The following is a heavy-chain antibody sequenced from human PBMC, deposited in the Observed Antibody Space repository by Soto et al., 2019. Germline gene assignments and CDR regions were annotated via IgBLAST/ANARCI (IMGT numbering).Heavy chain of an antibody. Sequence: EVQLVESGGDLVQPGGSLRLFCAASGFTVSSNYMSWVRQAPGKGLEWISVIYSGGEIYYADSVKGRFTISRHSSKNTLYLQMNSVRTDDTAVYYCARDGYYGSGSYKRQRYFDLWGRGTLVTVSS. J-gene: IGHJ2*01. D-gene: IGHD3-10*01. CDR3: ARDGYYGSGSYKRQRYFDL. CDR1: GFTVSSNY. CDR2: IYSGGEI. V-gene: IGHV3-53*04.